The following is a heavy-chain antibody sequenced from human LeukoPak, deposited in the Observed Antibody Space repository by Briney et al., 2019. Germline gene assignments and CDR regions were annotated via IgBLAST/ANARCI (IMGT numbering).Heavy chain of an antibody. CDR2: ISAYNGNT. V-gene: IGHV1-18*01. Sequence: ASVKVSCKASGYTFTGYGISWVRQAPGQGLEWMGWISAYNGNTNYAQKLQGRVTMTTDTSTSTAYMELRSLRSDDTAVCYCARVGAVAGTVSYWGQGTLVTVSS. J-gene: IGHJ4*02. CDR1: GYTFTGYG. D-gene: IGHD6-19*01. CDR3: ARVGAVAGTVSY.